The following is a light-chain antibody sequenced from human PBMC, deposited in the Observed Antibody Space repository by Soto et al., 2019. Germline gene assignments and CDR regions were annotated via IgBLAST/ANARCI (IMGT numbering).Light chain of an antibody. CDR1: SSDVGGYNY. Sequence: QSALTQPPSASGSPGQSVTVSCTGTSSDVGGYNYVSWYQQHPGKAPKLMIYEVSKRPAGVPDRFSGSKSGNTASLTVSGLQADDEADYYCSSYAGSKNSYVFGTGTKV. CDR3: SSYAGSKNSYV. V-gene: IGLV2-8*01. J-gene: IGLJ1*01. CDR2: EVS.